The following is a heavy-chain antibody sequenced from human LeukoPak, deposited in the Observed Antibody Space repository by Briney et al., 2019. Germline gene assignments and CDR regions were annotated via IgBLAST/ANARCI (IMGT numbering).Heavy chain of an antibody. CDR2: ISAYNGNT. D-gene: IGHD2-2*02. J-gene: IGHJ5*02. V-gene: IGHV1-18*01. CDR3: ARGLVPAAICWWSDP. Sequence: GASVKVSCKASGYTFTSYGISWVRQAPGQGLEWMGWISAYNGNTNYAQKLQGRVTMTTDTSTSTAYMELRSLRSDDTAMYYCARGLVPAAICWWSDPWGQGTLVTVSS. CDR1: GYTFTSYG.